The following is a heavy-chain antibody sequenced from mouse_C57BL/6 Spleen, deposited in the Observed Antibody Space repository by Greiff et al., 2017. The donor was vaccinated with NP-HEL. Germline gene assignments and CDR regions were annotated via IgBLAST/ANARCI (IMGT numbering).Heavy chain of an antibody. V-gene: IGHV5-4*03. CDR2: ISDGGSYT. J-gene: IGHJ3*01. CDR1: GFTFSSYA. Sequence: DVMLVESGGGLVKPGGSLKLSCAASGFTFSSYAMSWVRQTPEKRLEWVATISDGGSYTYYPDNVKGRFTISRDNAKNNLYLQMSHLKSEDTAMYYCARTEAQATFAYWGQGTLVTVSA. D-gene: IGHD3-2*02. CDR3: ARTEAQATFAY.